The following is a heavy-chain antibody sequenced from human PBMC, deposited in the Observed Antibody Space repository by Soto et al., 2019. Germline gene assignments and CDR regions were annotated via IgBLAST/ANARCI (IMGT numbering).Heavy chain of an antibody. V-gene: IGHV3-74*01. J-gene: IGHJ3*02. D-gene: IGHD5-18*01. Sequence: HPGGSLRLSCAASGFTFSSYWMHWVRQAPGKGLVWVSRINSDGSSTSYADSVKGRFTISRDNAKNTLYLQMNSLRAEDTAVYYCARDLQLWSYDTYDAFDIWVQGTMVTVSS. CDR1: GFTFSSYW. CDR3: ARDLQLWSYDTYDAFDI. CDR2: INSDGSST.